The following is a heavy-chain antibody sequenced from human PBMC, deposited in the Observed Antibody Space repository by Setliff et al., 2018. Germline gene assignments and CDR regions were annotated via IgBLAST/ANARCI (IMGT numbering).Heavy chain of an antibody. D-gene: IGHD3-3*01. CDR2: ISGYNGNT. Sequence: ASVKVSCKTSGNTFISYGISWLRQAPGQGLEWVGWISGYNGNTDYAQNLQGRVTMTIDTSTSTAYMELRSLRSDDTAVYYCARVPRLEWLLPTFDSWGQGTLVTVSS. CDR1: GNTFISYG. J-gene: IGHJ4*02. CDR3: ARVPRLEWLLPTFDS. V-gene: IGHV1-18*01.